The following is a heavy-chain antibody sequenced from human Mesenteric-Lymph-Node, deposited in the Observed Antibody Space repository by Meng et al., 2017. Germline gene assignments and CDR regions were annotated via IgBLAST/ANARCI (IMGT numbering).Heavy chain of an antibody. Sequence: VAVHVLGPGLVRALETLALTCTVSGGSISSCYWSWIRQPPGKGLEWIGDINYSGSTNYNPSLKSRGTRAVDTSKNQGSLKRSSGTAADTAGDDGAREGRGSSVDDWGQGTRGT. CDR1: GGSISSCY. CDR2: INYSGST. CDR3: AREGRGSSVDD. D-gene: IGHD2-2*01. V-gene: IGHV4-59*01. J-gene: IGHJ4*02.